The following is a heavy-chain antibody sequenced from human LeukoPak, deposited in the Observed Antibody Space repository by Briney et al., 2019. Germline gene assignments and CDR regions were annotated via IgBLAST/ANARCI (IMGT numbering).Heavy chain of an antibody. CDR2: ITTSGSTI. Sequence: GGSLRLSCEASGFDLSDYYMTWIRQTPGRGLEWVSYITTSGSTIYYADSVKGRFTTSRDNSKNSLFLHMNSMRAEDTAVYFCAKRGVVIRVILVGFHKEAYYFDSWGQGALVTVSS. V-gene: IGHV3-11*01. D-gene: IGHD3-22*01. J-gene: IGHJ4*02. CDR1: GFDLSDYY. CDR3: AKRGVVIRVILVGFHKEAYYFDS.